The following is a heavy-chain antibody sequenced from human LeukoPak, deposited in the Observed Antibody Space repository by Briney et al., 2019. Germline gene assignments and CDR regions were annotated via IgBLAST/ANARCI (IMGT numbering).Heavy chain of an antibody. CDR2: IYHSGST. J-gene: IGHJ5*02. CDR1: GGSFSGYY. V-gene: IGHV4-34*01. CDR3: ARVRAGCSSTSCYLDP. D-gene: IGHD2-2*01. Sequence: PSETLSLTCAVYGGSFSGYYWGWIRQPPGKGLEWIGSIYHSGSTYYNPSLKSRVTISVDTSKNQFSLNLSSMTAADTAVYYCARVRAGCSSTSCYLDPWGQGALVTVSS.